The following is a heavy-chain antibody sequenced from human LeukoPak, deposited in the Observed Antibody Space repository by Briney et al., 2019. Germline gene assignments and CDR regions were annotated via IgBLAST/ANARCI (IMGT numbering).Heavy chain of an antibody. J-gene: IGHJ3*02. CDR3: ARVNYGSGSVGAFDI. Sequence: PSETLSLTCTVSGGSISSYYWSWIRQPPGKGLEWIGYVFYGGSTNYHPSLKRRVTISVDTSKHHFSLKLSSVTAADTAVYYCARVNYGSGSVGAFDIWGQGTMVTVSS. D-gene: IGHD3-10*01. CDR2: VFYGGST. V-gene: IGHV4-59*01. CDR1: GGSISSYY.